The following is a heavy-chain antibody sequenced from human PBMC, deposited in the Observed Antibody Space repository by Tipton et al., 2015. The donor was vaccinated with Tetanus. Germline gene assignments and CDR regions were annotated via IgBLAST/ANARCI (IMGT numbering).Heavy chain of an antibody. D-gene: IGHD3-10*01. CDR2: IYPGDSDT. CDR1: GYSFTGYW. Sequence: MQLVQSGAEVKKPGESLKISCKGSGYSFTGYWIGWVRQMPGKGREWMGTIYPGDSDTRYRPSYQGQVTISAEKSFSTDSLQWSSLKASDTAMYYCARFGAGLQGPWGQGTLVTVSS. J-gene: IGHJ4*02. CDR3: ARFGAGLQGP. V-gene: IGHV5-51*01.